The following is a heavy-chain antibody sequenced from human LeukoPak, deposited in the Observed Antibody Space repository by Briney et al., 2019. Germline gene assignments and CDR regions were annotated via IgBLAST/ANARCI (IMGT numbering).Heavy chain of an antibody. CDR1: GFTFNLYW. CDR3: ARDGDTSGLDS. J-gene: IGHJ4*02. CDR2: IKQDGSEK. V-gene: IGHV3-7*01. Sequence: GGSLRLSCAVSGFTFNLYWMTWVRQAPGKGLEWVGNIKQDGSEKYYVDSVKGRFTISRDNAKNSLYLQMNSLRVEDTAVYYCARDGDTSGLDSWGQGTLVTVSS. D-gene: IGHD2-15*01.